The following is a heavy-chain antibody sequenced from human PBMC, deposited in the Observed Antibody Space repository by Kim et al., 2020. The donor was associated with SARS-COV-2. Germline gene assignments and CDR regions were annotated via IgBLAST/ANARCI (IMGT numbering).Heavy chain of an antibody. D-gene: IGHD6-19*01. Sequence: STSYADSGKGRFTISRDNSKNTLYLQMNSLRAEDTAVYYCASVAGTPHDYWGQGTLVTVSS. J-gene: IGHJ4*02. V-gene: IGHV3-23*01. CDR3: ASVAGTPHDY. CDR2: ST.